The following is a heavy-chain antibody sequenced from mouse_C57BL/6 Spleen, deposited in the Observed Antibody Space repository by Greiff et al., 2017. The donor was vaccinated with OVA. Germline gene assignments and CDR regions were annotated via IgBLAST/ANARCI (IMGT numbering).Heavy chain of an antibody. D-gene: IGHD2-1*01. J-gene: IGHJ4*01. CDR3: ARWDYGNYYYAMDY. V-gene: IGHV1-50*01. CDR2: IDPSDSYT. CDR1: GYTFTSYW. Sequence: QVQLQQPGAELVKPGASVKLSCKASGYTFTSYWMQWVKQRPGQGLEWIGEIDPSDSYTNYNQKFKGKATLTVYTSSSTAYMQLSSLTSEDSAVYYCARWDYGNYYYAMDYWGQGTSVTVSS.